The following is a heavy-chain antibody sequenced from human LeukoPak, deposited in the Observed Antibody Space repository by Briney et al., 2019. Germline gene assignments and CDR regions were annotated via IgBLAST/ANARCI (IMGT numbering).Heavy chain of an antibody. CDR3: ASWAYYYGSGSSASNFDY. Sequence: SSETLSLTCTVSGGSISSGGYYWSWIRQHPGKGLEWIGYIYYSGSTYYNPSLKSRVTISVDTSKSQFSLKLSSVTAADTAVYYCASWAYYYGSGSSASNFDYWGQGTLVTVSS. V-gene: IGHV4-31*03. CDR1: GGSISSGGYY. CDR2: IYYSGST. D-gene: IGHD3-10*01. J-gene: IGHJ4*02.